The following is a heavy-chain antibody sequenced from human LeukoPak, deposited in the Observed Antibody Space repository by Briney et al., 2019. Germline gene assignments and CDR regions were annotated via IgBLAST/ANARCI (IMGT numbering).Heavy chain of an antibody. CDR2: ITWDGAGT. CDR3: VKGGLRWGVLEFDFDY. J-gene: IGHJ4*02. V-gene: IGHV3-43D*03. D-gene: IGHD3-3*01. Sequence: PGGSRRLSCAASGFTFDDYAMHWVRQAPGKGLEWVSLITWDGAGTYYADSVKGRFTVSRDNSKNSLYLQMNSLRAEDTALYYCVKGGLRWGVLEFDFDYWGQGTLVTVSS. CDR1: GFTFDDYA.